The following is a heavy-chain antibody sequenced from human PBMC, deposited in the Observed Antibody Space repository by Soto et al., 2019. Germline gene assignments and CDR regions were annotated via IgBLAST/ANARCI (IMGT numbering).Heavy chain of an antibody. D-gene: IGHD2-15*01. CDR3: AKDIISGSSYYFYGMDA. CDR1: GFTFSSYG. CDR2: ISYDGTDK. Sequence: QVQVVESGGGVVQPGRSLRLSCAASGFTFSSYGIHWVRQAPGKGLEWVAVISYDGTDKYYADSVKGRFTISRDNSKNTVYLKINSLRAEDTAVYHCAKDIISGSSYYFYGMDAWGQGTTVTVSS. J-gene: IGHJ6*02. V-gene: IGHV3-30*18.